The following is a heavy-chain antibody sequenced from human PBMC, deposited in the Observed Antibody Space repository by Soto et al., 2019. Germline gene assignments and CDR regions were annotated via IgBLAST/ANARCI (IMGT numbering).Heavy chain of an antibody. CDR1: GGSISSGGYY. D-gene: IGHD2-2*01. J-gene: IGHJ4*02. CDR2: IYYSGST. CDR3: AREDYCTTTNCDVGGFES. Sequence: PSETLSLTCTVSGGSISSGGYYWSWIRQHPGKGLEWIGYIYYSGSTYYNPSLKSRVTISVDTSKNQFSLKLSSVTAADTAVYYCAREDYCTTTNCDVGGFESWGQGTLVTVSS. V-gene: IGHV4-31*03.